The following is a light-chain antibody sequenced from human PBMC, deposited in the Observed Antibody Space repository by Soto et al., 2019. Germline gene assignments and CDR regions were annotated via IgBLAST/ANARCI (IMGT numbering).Light chain of an antibody. Sequence: DIVMTQSPLSLPVTPGEPASISCRSSQSLLHSNGYNYLDWYLQKPGQSPQLLIYLGSNRASGVPDRFSGSGACTDFTLKISRLEAEDVGVYYCMQAVQPPQTFGQGTKGELK. J-gene: IGKJ1*01. V-gene: IGKV2-28*01. CDR3: MQAVQPPQT. CDR1: QSLLHSNGYNY. CDR2: LGS.